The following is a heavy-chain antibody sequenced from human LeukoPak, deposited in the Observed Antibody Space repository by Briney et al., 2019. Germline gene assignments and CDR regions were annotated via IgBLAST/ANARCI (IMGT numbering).Heavy chain of an antibody. CDR2: INPSGGST. V-gene: IGHV1-46*01. J-gene: IGHJ3*02. Sequence: ASVKVSCKASGGTFSSYAISWVRQAPGQGLEWMGIINPSGGSTSYAQKFQGRVTMTRDTSISTAYMELSRLRSDDTAVYYCARESLMITFGGVIAPDAFDIWGQGTMVTVSS. CDR3: ARESLMITFGGVIAPDAFDI. CDR1: GGTFSSYA. D-gene: IGHD3-16*02.